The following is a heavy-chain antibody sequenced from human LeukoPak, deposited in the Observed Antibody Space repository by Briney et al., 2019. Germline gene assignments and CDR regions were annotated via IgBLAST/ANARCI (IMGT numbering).Heavy chain of an antibody. CDR3: ANSSHSYGNDALDI. V-gene: IGHV3-23*01. J-gene: IGHJ3*02. D-gene: IGHD5-18*01. CDR1: GFTFHDYA. CDR2: IRGGGGVQ. Sequence: PGGSLRLSCAASGFTFHDYAMHWVRQAPGKGLEYVSVIRGGGGVQYYAASVKGRFTISRDNSKNTLYLQMNSLRAEDTAVYDCANSSHSYGNDALDIWGQGTMVTVSS.